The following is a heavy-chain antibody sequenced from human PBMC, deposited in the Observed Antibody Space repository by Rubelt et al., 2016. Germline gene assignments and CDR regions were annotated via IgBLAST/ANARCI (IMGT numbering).Heavy chain of an antibody. D-gene: IGHD3-10*01. V-gene: IGHV1-24*01. J-gene: IGHJ4*02. CDR3: SANRGERATDY. CDR1: GYALDGSS. CDR2: FGPDQGEN. Sequence: QVHLVQSGAEVKKPGASVTVYCKVSGYALDGSSMPWVRQAPGTGVQWRGGFGPDQGENVYAQRYPGRLTITEDTSTGTAYIGMHGLGSDDTAVYYWSANRGERATDYWGQGTLVTVSS.